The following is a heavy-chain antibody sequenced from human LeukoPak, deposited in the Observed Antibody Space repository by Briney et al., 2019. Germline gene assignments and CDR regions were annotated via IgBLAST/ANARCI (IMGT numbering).Heavy chain of an antibody. V-gene: IGHV4-59*08. J-gene: IGHJ4*02. CDR2: IYYSGST. Sequence: SETLSLTCTVSGGSISSYYWSWIRQPPGKGVEWIGYIYYSGSTNYNPSLKSRVTISVDTSKNQFSLKLSSVTAADTAVYYCARCTGRALAADYWGQGTLVTVSS. CDR3: ARCTGRALAADY. CDR1: GGSISSYY. D-gene: IGHD6-19*01.